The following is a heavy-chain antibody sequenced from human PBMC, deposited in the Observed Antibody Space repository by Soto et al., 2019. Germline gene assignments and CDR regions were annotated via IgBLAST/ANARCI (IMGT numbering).Heavy chain of an antibody. V-gene: IGHV4-59*08. Sequence: LETLSLTWSVSGGSSSSHYWSWIRQSPGRGLEWIAYIYYSGTTTYNPSLKSRVTISVDTSKNQFSLKLTSVTAADTAVYYCARQSDCSRISCQDYYSYYYMDVWGKGTTVTVSS. CDR2: IYYSGTT. D-gene: IGHD2-2*01. J-gene: IGHJ6*03. CDR1: GGSSSSHY. CDR3: ARQSDCSRISCQDYYSYYYMDV.